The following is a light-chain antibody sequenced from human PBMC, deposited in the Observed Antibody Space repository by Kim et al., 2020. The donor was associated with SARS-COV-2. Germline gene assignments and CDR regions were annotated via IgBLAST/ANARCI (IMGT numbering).Light chain of an antibody. CDR1: KRVELY. CDR2: GAS. J-gene: IGKJ3*01. CDR3: KQYAGQVT. Sequence: LLSPGERSTPPAGASKRVELYWAWYQQKPGKAPRPRFRGASSRAIGIPDRSSASGSGTDFTFTITRLELEDFAVYYCKQYAGQVTFGPGTKVYIK. V-gene: IGKV3-20*01.